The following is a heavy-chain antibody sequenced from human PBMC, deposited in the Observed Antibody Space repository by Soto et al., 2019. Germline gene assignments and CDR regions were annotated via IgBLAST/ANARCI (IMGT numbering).Heavy chain of an antibody. J-gene: IGHJ6*02. CDR2: IYHSGST. Sequence: SETLSLTCAVSGVSISSSNWWSWVRQPPGKGLEWIGEIYHSGSTNYNPSLKSRVTISVDKSKNQFSLKLSSVTAADTAVYYCARVSGSYYYGMDVWGQGTTVT. CDR1: GVSISSSNW. D-gene: IGHD1-26*01. V-gene: IGHV4-4*02. CDR3: ARVSGSYYYGMDV.